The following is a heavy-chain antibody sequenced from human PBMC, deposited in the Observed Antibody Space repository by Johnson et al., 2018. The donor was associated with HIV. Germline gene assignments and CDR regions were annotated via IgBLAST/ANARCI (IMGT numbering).Heavy chain of an antibody. J-gene: IGHJ3*02. CDR1: GFTFSHSA. V-gene: IGHV3-30-3*01. Sequence: QVQLVESGGDLVQPGGSLRLSCAASGFTFSHSAMSWVRQAPRKGLEWVAVISYDGSNKYYADSVKGRFTISRDNSKNTLYLQMNSLRAEDTAVYYCARGSQWLRWWVGAFDIWGQGTMVTVSS. CDR3: ARGSQWLRWWVGAFDI. CDR2: ISYDGSNK. D-gene: IGHD5-12*01.